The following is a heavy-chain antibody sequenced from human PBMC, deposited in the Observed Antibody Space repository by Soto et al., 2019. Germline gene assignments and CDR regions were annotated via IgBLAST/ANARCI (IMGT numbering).Heavy chain of an antibody. CDR1: GGSISSSSYY. CDR3: ARLGGRHYGMDV. CDR2: IYYSGST. D-gene: IGHD3-16*01. Sequence: SETLSLTCTVSGGSISSSSYYWGWIRQPPGKGLEWIGSIYYSGSTYYNPSLKSRVTISVDTSKNQFSLKLSSVTAADTAVYYCARLGGRHYGMDVWGQGTTVTVS. V-gene: IGHV4-39*01. J-gene: IGHJ6*02.